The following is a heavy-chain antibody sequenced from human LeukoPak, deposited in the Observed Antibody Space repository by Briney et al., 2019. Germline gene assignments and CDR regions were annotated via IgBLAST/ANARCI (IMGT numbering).Heavy chain of an antibody. CDR1: GGSMSSYY. CDR3: ARRDSSVWYLDY. CDR2: IYYSGST. V-gene: IGHV4-59*08. D-gene: IGHD6-19*01. J-gene: IGHJ4*02. Sequence: SETLSLTCNVSGGSMSSYYWSWIRQTPGKGLEWIGDIYYSGSTNNNPSLKSRVTISIDTSKNQFSLRLSSVTAADTAIYYCARRDSSVWYLDYWGQGTLVTVSS.